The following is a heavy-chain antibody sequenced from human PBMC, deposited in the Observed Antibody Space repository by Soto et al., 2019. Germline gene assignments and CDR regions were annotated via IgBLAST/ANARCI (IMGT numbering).Heavy chain of an antibody. CDR1: GYTFTNYA. CDR2: INAGNGNT. D-gene: IGHD4-17*01. CDR3: ARDVNYGDYVDY. J-gene: IGHJ4*02. V-gene: IGHV1-3*01. Sequence: QVQLVQSGAEVKKPGASVKVSCKASGYTFTNYAMHWVRQAPGQRLEWMGWINAGNGNTKYSQKFQGRVTITRDTSASTAYMELSSLRSEDTAVYYCARDVNYGDYVDYWGQGTLVTVSS.